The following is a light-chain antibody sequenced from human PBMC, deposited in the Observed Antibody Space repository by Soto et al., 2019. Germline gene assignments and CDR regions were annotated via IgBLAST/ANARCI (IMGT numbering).Light chain of an antibody. CDR1: SSDVGGYSY. CDR2: DVS. Sequence: QSALTQPASVSGSPGQSIAISCTGTSSDVGGYSYVSWYQQQPGKAPKLVISDVSNRPSGVSDRFSGSKSGNTASLTISGLQADDEAEYYCASYTTSSTYVFGTGTKLTVL. J-gene: IGLJ1*01. V-gene: IGLV2-14*01. CDR3: ASYTTSSTYV.